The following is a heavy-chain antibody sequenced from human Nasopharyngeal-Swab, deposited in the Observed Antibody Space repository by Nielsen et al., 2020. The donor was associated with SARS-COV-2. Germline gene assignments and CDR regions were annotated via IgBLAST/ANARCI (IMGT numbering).Heavy chain of an antibody. Sequence: GESLKISCAASGFTLSSYAMSWVRQAPGKGLEWVSAISGSGGSTYYADSVKGRFTISRDNSKNTLYLQMNSLRAEDTAVYYCAKDWGGYYGYWGQGTLVTVSS. CDR1: GFTLSSYA. V-gene: IGHV3-23*01. CDR3: AKDWGGYYGY. D-gene: IGHD3-3*01. CDR2: ISGSGGST. J-gene: IGHJ4*02.